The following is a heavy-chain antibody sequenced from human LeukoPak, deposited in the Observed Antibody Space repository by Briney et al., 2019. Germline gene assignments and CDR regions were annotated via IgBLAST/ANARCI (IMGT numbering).Heavy chain of an antibody. D-gene: IGHD3-10*02. CDR2: ISSSGSTI. CDR1: GFTFSSYE. V-gene: IGHV3-48*03. CDR3: AELGITMIGGV. J-gene: IGHJ6*04. Sequence: GGSLRLSCAASGFTFSSYEMNWVRQAPAKGLEWVSYISSSGSTIYYADSVKGRFAISRDNAKNSLYLQMNSLRAEDTAVYYCAELGITMIGGVWGKGTTVTISS.